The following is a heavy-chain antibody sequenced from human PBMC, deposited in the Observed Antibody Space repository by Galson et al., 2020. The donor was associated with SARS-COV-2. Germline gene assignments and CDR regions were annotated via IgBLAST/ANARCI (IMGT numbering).Heavy chain of an antibody. CDR3: ARVFGGSYLGHFDY. V-gene: IGHV3-30-3*01. CDR1: GCTFSSYA. D-gene: IGHD1-26*01. J-gene: IGHJ4*02. Sequence: GGSLRLYCAASGCTFSSYAMHWVRQPPGKGQEWVAVISYDGSNKYYADSVKGRFTTSRDNSKNTLYLQMSSPRAEDTAACYCARVFGGSYLGHFDYWGQGTLVTVSS. CDR2: ISYDGSNK.